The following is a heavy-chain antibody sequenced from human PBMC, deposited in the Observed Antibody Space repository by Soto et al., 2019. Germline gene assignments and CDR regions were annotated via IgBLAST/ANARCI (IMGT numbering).Heavy chain of an antibody. J-gene: IGHJ6*02. V-gene: IGHV1-69*06. CDR3: ARDRAAAYCGGEGCPLDV. Sequence: QVQLVQSGAEVKKPGSSVKVSCKASGGTFSSYAISWVRQAPGQGLEWMGGIIPIFGTANYAQKFQGRVTITADKSTSTAYMELSSLRSEDTAVYYCARDRAAAYCGGEGCPLDVWDQGTTVTVSS. CDR1: GGTFSSYA. CDR2: IIPIFGTA. D-gene: IGHD2-21*01.